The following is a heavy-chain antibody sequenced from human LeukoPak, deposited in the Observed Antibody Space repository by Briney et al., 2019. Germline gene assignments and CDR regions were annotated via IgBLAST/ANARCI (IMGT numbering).Heavy chain of an antibody. CDR3: ARDRFYSRSGSHQIFDS. V-gene: IGHV4-34*01. D-gene: IGHD3-10*01. CDR1: GGSFSGYY. J-gene: IGHJ4*02. CDR2: INHSGST. Sequence: SETLSLTCAVYGGSFSGYYWSWIRQPPGKGLEWIGEINHSGSTNYNPSLKSRVTISVDTSKNQFSLKLSSVTAADTAVYYCARDRFYSRSGSHQIFDSWGQGTLVTVSS.